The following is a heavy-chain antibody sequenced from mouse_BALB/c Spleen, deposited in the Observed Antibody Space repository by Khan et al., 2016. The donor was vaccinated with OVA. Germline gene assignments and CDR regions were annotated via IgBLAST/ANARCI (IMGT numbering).Heavy chain of an antibody. D-gene: IGHD2-2*01. V-gene: IGHV1-5*01. J-gene: IGHJ3*01. CDR3: TRFGYLFAY. CDR2: IYPGNSDT. CDR1: GYTFTRYW. Sequence: EVQLQESGTVLARPGTSVKMSCKASGYTFTRYWMHWVKQRPGQGLEWIGAIYPGNSDTSYNQKFKGKAKLTAVTSTSTAYMELSSLTNEDSAVYYCTRFGYLFAYWGQGTLVTVSA.